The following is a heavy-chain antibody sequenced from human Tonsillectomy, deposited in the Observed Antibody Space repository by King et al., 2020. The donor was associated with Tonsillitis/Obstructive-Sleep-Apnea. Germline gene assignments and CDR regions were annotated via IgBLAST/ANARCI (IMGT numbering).Heavy chain of an antibody. CDR2: IALNDGDT. CDR1: GYTFTDYY. V-gene: IGHV1-2*06. CDR3: TRDFWSGYLRGYYLDV. Sequence: QLVQSGAEVKKPGASVKVSCKASGYTFTDYYMHWVRQAPGQGLEWMGRIALNDGDTDYEEKFQGRVTMTRETSTSTAYMELSGLRSDDTAEYYCTRDFWSGYLRGYYLDVWGKGTTVTVSS. D-gene: IGHD3-3*01. J-gene: IGHJ6*04.